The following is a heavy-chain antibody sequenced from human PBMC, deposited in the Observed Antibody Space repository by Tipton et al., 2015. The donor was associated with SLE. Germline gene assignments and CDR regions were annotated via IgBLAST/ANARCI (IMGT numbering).Heavy chain of an antibody. V-gene: IGHV4-31*02. CDR1: GGSISSVGHY. J-gene: IGHJ4*02. CDR2: IYHSGST. Sequence: LRLSCTVSGGSISSVGHYWSWIRQHPGKGLEWIGYIYHSGSTNYNPSLKSRVTISVDTSKNQFSLKLSSVTAADTAVYYCARLRSNNHYYHSNYLDYWGQGTLVTVSS. CDR3: ARLRSNNHYYHSNYLDY. D-gene: IGHD3-22*01.